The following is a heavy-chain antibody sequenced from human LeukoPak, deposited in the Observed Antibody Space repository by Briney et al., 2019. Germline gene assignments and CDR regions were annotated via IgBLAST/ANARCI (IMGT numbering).Heavy chain of an antibody. D-gene: IGHD5-18*01. CDR1: GYSFTSYW. V-gene: IGHV5-51*01. CDR2: IYPGDSDT. Sequence: GESLKISCKGSGYSFTSYWIGWVRRMPGKGLEWMGIIYPGDSDTRYSPSFQGQVTISADKSISTAYLQWSSLKASDTAMYYCARRLGYSYGSGYFDYWGQGTLVTVSS. CDR3: ARRLGYSYGSGYFDY. J-gene: IGHJ4*02.